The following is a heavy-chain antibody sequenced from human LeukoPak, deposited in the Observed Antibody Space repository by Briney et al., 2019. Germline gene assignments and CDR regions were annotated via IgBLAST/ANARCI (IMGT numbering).Heavy chain of an antibody. Sequence: PGGSPRLSCAASGFTFSSYEMNWVRQAPGKGLEWVAVISYDGSNKYYADSVKGRFTISRDNSKNTLYLQMNSLRAEDTAVYYCAREWGRYYMDVWGKGTTVTVSS. CDR2: ISYDGSNK. J-gene: IGHJ6*03. CDR1: GFTFSSYE. V-gene: IGHV3-30*04. D-gene: IGHD7-27*01. CDR3: AREWGRYYMDV.